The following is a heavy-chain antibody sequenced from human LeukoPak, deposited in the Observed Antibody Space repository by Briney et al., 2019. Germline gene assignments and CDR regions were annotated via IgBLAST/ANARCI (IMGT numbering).Heavy chain of an antibody. Sequence: GRSLRLSXAASGFTFDDYAMHWVRQAPGKGLVWVSWITGDGSSTRYADSVKGRFTISRDNAKNTLYLQVNSLRAEDTAVYYCARSNWPYYFDYWGQGALVTVSS. J-gene: IGHJ4*02. D-gene: IGHD1-1*01. V-gene: IGHV3-74*01. CDR2: ITGDGSST. CDR3: ARSNWPYYFDY. CDR1: GFTFDDYA.